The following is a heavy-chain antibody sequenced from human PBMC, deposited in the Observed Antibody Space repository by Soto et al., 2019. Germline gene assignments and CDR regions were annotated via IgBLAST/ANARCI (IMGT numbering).Heavy chain of an antibody. CDR2: LSGGGINT. D-gene: IGHD5-12*01. V-gene: IGHV3-23*01. CDR3: AKWSGYGDE. Sequence: EVQLLESGGGLVQPGGSLRLSCAASGFTFSTYSMAWVRQAPGKGPEWVSGLSGGGINTFYADSGKGRFTISVDNSKNTVDLQMNSLRVEDTAVYYCAKWSGYGDEWGQGTLVTVSS. CDR1: GFTFSTYS. J-gene: IGHJ4*02.